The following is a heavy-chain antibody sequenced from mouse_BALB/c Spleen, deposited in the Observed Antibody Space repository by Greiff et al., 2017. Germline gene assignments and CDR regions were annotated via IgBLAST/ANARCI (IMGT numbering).Heavy chain of an antibody. CDR1: GFTFSSFG. Sequence: EVQGVESGGGLVQPGGSRKLSCAASGFTFSSFGMHWVRQAPEKGLEWVAYISSGSSTIYYADTVKGRFTISRDNPKNTLFLQMTSLRSEDTAMYYCARGWEKNFDYWGQGTTLTVSS. CDR3: ARGWEKNFDY. D-gene: IGHD4-1*01. CDR2: ISSGSSTI. V-gene: IGHV5-17*02. J-gene: IGHJ2*01.